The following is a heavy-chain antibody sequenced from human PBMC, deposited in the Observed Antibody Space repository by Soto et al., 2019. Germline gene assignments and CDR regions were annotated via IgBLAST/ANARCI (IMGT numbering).Heavy chain of an antibody. Sequence: SMSNAWMNWVRQAPGKGLEWVGRIKRKTDGGTTDYAAPVKGRFTISRDDSKNTLYLQMNSLKTEDTAVYYCTTVAYDYWGQGTLVTVSS. V-gene: IGHV3-15*07. CDR1: SMSNAW. J-gene: IGHJ4*02. CDR3: TTVAYDY. CDR2: IKRKTDGGTT.